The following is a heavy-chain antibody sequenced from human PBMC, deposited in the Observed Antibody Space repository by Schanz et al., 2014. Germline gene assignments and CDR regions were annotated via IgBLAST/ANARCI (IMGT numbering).Heavy chain of an antibody. CDR2: IIPILGIT. CDR1: GYSLNELS. CDR3: ARGYGDSPTDF. V-gene: IGHV1-69*04. D-gene: IGHD4-17*01. J-gene: IGHJ4*02. Sequence: QVQLVQSGAEVKKPGASVKVSCKVSGYSLNELSMHWVRQAPGQGLEWMGRIIPILGITNVAQTFQDRVTITADKSTSTAYMELSSLRSEDTAVYYCARGYGDSPTDFWGQGTLVTVSS.